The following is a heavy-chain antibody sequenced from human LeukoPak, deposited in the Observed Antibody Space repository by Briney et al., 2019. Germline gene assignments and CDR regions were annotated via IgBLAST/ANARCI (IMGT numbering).Heavy chain of an antibody. CDR2: IYYSGST. CDR1: GGSISSYY. J-gene: IGHJ6*02. CDR3: ATIDYGDSRFGMAV. D-gene: IGHD4-17*01. V-gene: IGHV4-59*01. Sequence: SETLSLTCTVSGGSISSYYWSWIRQPPGKGLESTGYIYYSGSTNYNPSRKSRVTISVDTSKNQFSLKLSSVPAADTAVYYCATIDYGDSRFGMAVWGQGTTVTVSS.